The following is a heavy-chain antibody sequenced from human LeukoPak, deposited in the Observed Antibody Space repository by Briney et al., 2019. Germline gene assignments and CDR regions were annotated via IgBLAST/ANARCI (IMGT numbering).Heavy chain of an antibody. Sequence: GGSLRLSCAASGFTFSSYSMNWVRQAPGKGLEWVSYISSSSSTIYYADSVRGRFTISRDNAKTSLYLQMNSLRAEDTAVYYCASGRGIVATPRFDYWGQGTLVTVSS. D-gene: IGHD5-12*01. CDR1: GFTFSSYS. J-gene: IGHJ4*02. CDR3: ASGRGIVATPRFDY. V-gene: IGHV3-48*04. CDR2: ISSSSSTI.